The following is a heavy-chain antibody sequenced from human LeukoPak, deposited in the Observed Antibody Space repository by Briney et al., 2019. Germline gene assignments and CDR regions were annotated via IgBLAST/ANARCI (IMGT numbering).Heavy chain of an antibody. V-gene: IGHV3-21*06. CDR3: ARDYSSGWFGKGAY. CDR2: IDGDGTLK. D-gene: IGHD6-19*01. J-gene: IGHJ4*02. Sequence: GGSLRLSCAASGFTVSSSYMSWVRQAPGTGLGWVSSIDGDGTLKYYADSLKGRFTISRDNANNSVYLQMKSLTADDSGLYFCARDYSSGWFGKGAYWGQGTRVLVSS. CDR1: GFTVSSSY.